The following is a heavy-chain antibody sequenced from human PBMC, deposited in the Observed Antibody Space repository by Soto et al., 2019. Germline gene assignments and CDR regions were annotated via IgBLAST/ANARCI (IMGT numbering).Heavy chain of an antibody. D-gene: IGHD2-15*01. CDR2: IHPSVST. CDR3: AKAGDCYGGSCPLDY. J-gene: IGHJ4*02. Sequence: SETLSLTCAVSGGSISSSNWCSWVRQPPGKGLEWIGEIHPSVSTKYNPSLKSRVAVSLDKSKNQFSLRLNSVTAADTAVYFCAKAGDCYGGSCPLDYWGPGTRLTVST. V-gene: IGHV4-4*02. CDR1: GGSISSSNW.